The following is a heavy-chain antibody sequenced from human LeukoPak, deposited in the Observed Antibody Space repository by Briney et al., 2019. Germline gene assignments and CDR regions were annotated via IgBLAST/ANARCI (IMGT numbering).Heavy chain of an antibody. D-gene: IGHD3-22*01. CDR1: GFTFTDYA. J-gene: IGHJ4*01. CDR3: AKGSYYYDTSGYFDS. Sequence: GGSLRLSCAASGFTFTDYAMNWVRQAPGKGLEWVASTKGNGGSTNYTDSVKDRFTISRDNSKNTVYLQMHSLRADDTAVYYCAKGSYYYDTSGYFDSWGHGALVTVSS. V-gene: IGHV3-23*01. CDR2: TKGNGGST.